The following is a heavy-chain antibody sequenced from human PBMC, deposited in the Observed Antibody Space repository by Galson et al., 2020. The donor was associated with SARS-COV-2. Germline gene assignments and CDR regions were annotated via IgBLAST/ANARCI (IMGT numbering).Heavy chain of an antibody. J-gene: IGHJ6*02. CDR2: ISGSGGSGGST. D-gene: IGHD2-2*01. V-gene: IGHV3-23*01. CDR3: ATRGDCSSTSCIYHYGMDV. CDR1: GFTVSSYA. Sequence: GPLRLSCAASGFTVSSYAMTWVRQAPGRGLECVSAISGSGGSGGSTYYAESVKGRFTISRDNSKNTLYLQMNSLRVEDTAVYYCATRGDCSSTSCIYHYGMDVWGQGTTVTVSS.